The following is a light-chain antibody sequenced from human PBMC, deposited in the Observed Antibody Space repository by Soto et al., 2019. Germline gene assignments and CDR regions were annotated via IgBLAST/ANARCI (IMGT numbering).Light chain of an antibody. Sequence: VLTQSPGTLSLSPGERATLSCRASQRVSSNYLAWYQQKPGQAPRLLIYGASSRATGIPDRFSGSGSGTDFTLTLSRLEPEDFAVYYCQQYGSSPRVTFGGGTKVEIK. J-gene: IGKJ4*01. CDR3: QQYGSSPRVT. CDR1: QRVSSNY. V-gene: IGKV3-20*01. CDR2: GAS.